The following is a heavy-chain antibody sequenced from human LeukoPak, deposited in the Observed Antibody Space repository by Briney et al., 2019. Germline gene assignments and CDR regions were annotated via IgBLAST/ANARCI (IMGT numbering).Heavy chain of an antibody. Sequence: SETLSLTCTVSGGSISSYYWSWIRQPPGKGLEWIGYIYYSGSTNYNPSLKSRVTISVDTSKNQFSLKLSSVTAADTAVYYCAGCSSTSCPFDLWGQGTLVTVSS. V-gene: IGHV4-59*01. CDR3: AGCSSTSCPFDL. CDR1: GGSISSYY. D-gene: IGHD2-2*01. J-gene: IGHJ5*02. CDR2: IYYSGST.